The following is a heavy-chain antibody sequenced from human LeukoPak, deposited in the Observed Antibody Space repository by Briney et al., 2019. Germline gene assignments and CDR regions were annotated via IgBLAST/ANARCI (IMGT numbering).Heavy chain of an antibody. CDR1: GFTFDDYA. CDR3: ARVFWAAASYFDY. CDR2: ISWNSGSI. D-gene: IGHD6-13*01. Sequence: GGSLRLSCAASGFTFDDYAMRWVRQAPGKGLEWVSGISWNSGSIGYADSVKGRFTISRDNAKNSLYLQMNSLRAEDTAVYYCARVFWAAASYFDYWGQGTLVTVSS. V-gene: IGHV3-9*01. J-gene: IGHJ4*02.